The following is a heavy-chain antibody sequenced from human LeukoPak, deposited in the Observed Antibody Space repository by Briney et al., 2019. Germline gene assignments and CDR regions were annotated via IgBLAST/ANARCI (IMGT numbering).Heavy chain of an antibody. D-gene: IGHD3-9*01. CDR3: ASPGDNYAILGLDY. V-gene: IGHV3-74*01. J-gene: IGHJ4*02. CDR1: GFTLCKYW. Sequence: GGSLRLSCAASGFTLCKYWMHWVRQAPGKGLACVSRISSDGTTTAYADSVKGRCTISRDSAKNMLYLQMNSLRVEDTAMYYCASPGDNYAILGLDYWGQGTLVTVSS. CDR2: ISSDGTTT.